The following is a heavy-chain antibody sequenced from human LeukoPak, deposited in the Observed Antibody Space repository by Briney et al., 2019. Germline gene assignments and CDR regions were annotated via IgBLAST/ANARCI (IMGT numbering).Heavy chain of an antibody. V-gene: IGHV4-30-4*08. Sequence: SETLSLTCTVSGGSVSSGSYYWSWIRQPPGKGLEWIGYIYYSGSTYYNPSLKSRVTISVDTSKNQFSLKLSSVTAADTAVYYCAREGLSVNFDYWGQGTLVTVSS. J-gene: IGHJ4*02. D-gene: IGHD4-23*01. CDR1: GGSVSSGSYY. CDR2: IYYSGST. CDR3: AREGLSVNFDY.